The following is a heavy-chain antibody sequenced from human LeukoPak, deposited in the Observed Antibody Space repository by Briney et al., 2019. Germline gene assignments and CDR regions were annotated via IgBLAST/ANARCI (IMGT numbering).Heavy chain of an antibody. J-gene: IGHJ3*02. CDR3: ARRRYPDVPSGAFDI. D-gene: IGHD3-9*01. Sequence: SETLSLTCTVSGGSINYYYWSWIRQPPGKGLEWIGYVDYSGITNYNPSLKSRVTISVDTSKNQFSLKVNSVTAADTAVYYCARRRYPDVPSGAFDIWGQGTMVTVSS. V-gene: IGHV4-59*08. CDR1: GGSINYYY. CDR2: VDYSGIT.